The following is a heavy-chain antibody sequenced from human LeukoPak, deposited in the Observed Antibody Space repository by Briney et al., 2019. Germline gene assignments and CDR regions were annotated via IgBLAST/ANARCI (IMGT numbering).Heavy chain of an antibody. V-gene: IGHV1-18*01. Sequence: ASVKVSCTASGYTFTSYGISWVRQAPGQGLEWMGWISAYNGNTNYAQKLQGRVTMTTDTSTSTAYMELRSLRSDDTAVYYCAREEGIAVAGNYYYGMDVWGQGTTVTVSS. D-gene: IGHD6-19*01. CDR1: GYTFTSYG. CDR2: ISAYNGNT. CDR3: AREEGIAVAGNYYYGMDV. J-gene: IGHJ6*02.